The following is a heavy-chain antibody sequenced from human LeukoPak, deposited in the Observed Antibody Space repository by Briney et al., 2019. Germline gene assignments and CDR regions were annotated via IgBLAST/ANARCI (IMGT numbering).Heavy chain of an antibody. CDR2: ITGSGGNT. Sequence: CLRLFCAISGFDFSNDGMGCSRQGSGNGLEWVSAITGSGGNTYYADSVKGRFTISRDNSKNTLYLQMNSLRDEDTAVYYCAKWGDFDVLTGYYVPDFWGQGTLFTVSS. V-gene: IGHV3-23*01. CDR1: GFDFSNDG. CDR3: AKWGDFDVLTGYYVPDF. D-gene: IGHD3-9*01. J-gene: IGHJ4*02.